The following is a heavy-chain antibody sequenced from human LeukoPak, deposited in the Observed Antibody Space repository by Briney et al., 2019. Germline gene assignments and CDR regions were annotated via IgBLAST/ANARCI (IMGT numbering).Heavy chain of an antibody. Sequence: GGSLRLSCAASGFTFDDYAMHWVRQAPGKGLEWVSGISWNSGSIGYADSVKGRFTISRDNAKNSLYLQMNSLRAEDTALYYCARASHYDSSGYYFGYWGQGTLVTVSS. D-gene: IGHD3-22*01. CDR1: GFTFDDYA. CDR3: ARASHYDSSGYYFGY. J-gene: IGHJ4*02. CDR2: ISWNSGSI. V-gene: IGHV3-9*01.